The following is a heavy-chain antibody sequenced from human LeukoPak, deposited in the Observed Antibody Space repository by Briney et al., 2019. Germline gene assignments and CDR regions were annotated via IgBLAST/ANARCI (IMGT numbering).Heavy chain of an antibody. CDR3: AKAGLVRGGALDS. V-gene: IGHV3-23*01. CDR1: GFTFSSYW. CDR2: ITGSGDGT. Sequence: GGSLRLSCAASGFTFSSYWMSWVRQAPGKGLEWVSSITGSGDGTSAADSVTGRFSISRDNSKSTLYLQMNSLRVEDTAVYYCAKAGLVRGGALDSWGQGTLVTVSS. D-gene: IGHD4/OR15-4a*01. J-gene: IGHJ4*02.